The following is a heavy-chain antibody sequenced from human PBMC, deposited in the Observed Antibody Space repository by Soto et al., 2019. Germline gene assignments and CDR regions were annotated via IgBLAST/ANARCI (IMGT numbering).Heavy chain of an antibody. V-gene: IGHV3-23*01. J-gene: IGHJ4*02. CDR3: AKEVSGSYRQVIY. CDR1: VFTFSSYA. Sequence: GALRVSCPASVFTFSSYAMSWVRQAPGKGLEWVSAISGSGGSTYYADSVKGRFTISRDNSKNTLYLQMNSLRAEDTAVYYCAKEVSGSYRQVIYWGQGTLVTVSS. CDR2: ISGSGGST. D-gene: IGHD1-26*01.